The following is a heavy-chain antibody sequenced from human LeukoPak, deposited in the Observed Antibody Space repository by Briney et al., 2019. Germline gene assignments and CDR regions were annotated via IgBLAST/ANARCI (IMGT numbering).Heavy chain of an antibody. V-gene: IGHV1-2*02. CDR2: INPNSGGT. CDR3: ARGTYCTNGVCYLGY. Sequence: GASVKVSCKASGYTFTGYYMHWVRQAPGQGLEWMGWINPNSGGTNYAQKFQGRVTMTRDTSISTAYMDLSRLRSDDTAVYYCARGTYCTNGVCYLGYWGQGTLVTVSS. J-gene: IGHJ4*02. CDR1: GYTFTGYY. D-gene: IGHD2-8*01.